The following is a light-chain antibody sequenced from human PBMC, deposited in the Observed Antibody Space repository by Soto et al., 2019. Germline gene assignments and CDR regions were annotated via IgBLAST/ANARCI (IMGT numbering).Light chain of an antibody. CDR3: SSYAGSNSV. V-gene: IGLV2-8*01. Sequence: QSALTQPPSASGSPGQSVTISCTGTSSDVGGYNYVSWYQQHPGKAPKRMIYEVSKRPSGVPDRFSSSKSGNTASLTVSGLQAEDEADYYCSSYAGSNSVFGGGTQLTVL. CDR2: EVS. CDR1: SSDVGGYNY. J-gene: IGLJ2*01.